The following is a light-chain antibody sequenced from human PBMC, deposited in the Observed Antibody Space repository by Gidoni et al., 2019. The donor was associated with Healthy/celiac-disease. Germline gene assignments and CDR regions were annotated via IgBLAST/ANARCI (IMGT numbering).Light chain of an antibody. J-gene: IGKJ1*01. CDR2: AET. CDR3: QQSYSTPRT. Sequence: DIQMTQSPSSLSASVGDRVTITCRASQSISSYLNLYQQKPGKAPKLLIYAETSLQSGVPPRFSGSGSGTDFTLTISSLQPEDFATYYCQQSYSTPRTFGQGTKVEIK. V-gene: IGKV1-39*01. CDR1: QSISSY.